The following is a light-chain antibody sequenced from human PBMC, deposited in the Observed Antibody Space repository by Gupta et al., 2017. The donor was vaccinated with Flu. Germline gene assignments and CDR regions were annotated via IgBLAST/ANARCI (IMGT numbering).Light chain of an antibody. CDR3: SSYAGSNNWV. CDR2: EVT. J-gene: IGLJ3*02. V-gene: IGLV2-8*01. Sequence: QSALTQPPSASGSPGPSVHISCTGTSSDVGGYDYVSWYQQHPGKAPKVWIYEVTKRLSDVPDRFSGSKSGNTASLTVSGLQGDDEANYYCSSYAGSNNWVFGGGTKLTVL. CDR1: SSDVGGYDY.